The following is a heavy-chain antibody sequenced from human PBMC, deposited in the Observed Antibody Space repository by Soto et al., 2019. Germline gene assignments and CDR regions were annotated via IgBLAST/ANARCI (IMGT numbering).Heavy chain of an antibody. CDR3: ARGWETVGSTTAFAY. Sequence: QVQLVQSGAEVKKPGSSVKVFCKASGGTFSNYGFSWVRQAPGQGLEWMGGIIPMFGTPNYAQRFQGRVTITADKSTTTAFMEVRNLKSDDTAVYYCARGWETVGSTTAFAYWGQGTLVTVSS. D-gene: IGHD1-26*01. J-gene: IGHJ4*02. CDR1: GGTFSNYG. CDR2: IIPMFGTP. V-gene: IGHV1-69*06.